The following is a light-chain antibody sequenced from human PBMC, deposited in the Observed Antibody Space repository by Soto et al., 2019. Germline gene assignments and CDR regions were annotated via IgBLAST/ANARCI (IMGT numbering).Light chain of an antibody. Sequence: QSVLTQPASVSGSPGQPITISCTGTTSDVGSYNLVSWYQQHPGKAPKLMIYEVSKRPSGVSNRFSGSKSGNTASLTISGLRAEDEADYYCCSYAGSRYVFGTGTKVTVL. J-gene: IGLJ1*01. CDR3: CSYAGSRYV. CDR2: EVS. CDR1: TSDVGSYNL. V-gene: IGLV2-23*02.